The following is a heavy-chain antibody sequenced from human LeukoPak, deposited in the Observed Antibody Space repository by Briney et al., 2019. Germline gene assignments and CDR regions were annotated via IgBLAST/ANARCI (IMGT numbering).Heavy chain of an antibody. J-gene: IGHJ4*02. CDR3: ARDLGPPIPYYYDSSGYYFAGDFDY. Sequence: GASVKVSCKASGGTFSSYAISWVRQAPGQGLEWMGRIIPILGIANYAQKFQGRVTITADKSTSTAYMELSSLRSEDTAVYYCARDLGPPIPYYYDSSGYYFAGDFDYWGQGTLVTVSS. CDR1: GGTFSSYA. CDR2: IIPILGIA. D-gene: IGHD3-22*01. V-gene: IGHV1-69*04.